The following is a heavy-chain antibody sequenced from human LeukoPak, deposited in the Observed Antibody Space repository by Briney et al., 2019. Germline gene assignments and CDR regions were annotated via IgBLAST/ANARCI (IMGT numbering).Heavy chain of an antibody. Sequence: GSLRLSCAASGFTFSSYNMYWVRQPPGKGLEWIGEINHSGSTNYNPSLKSRVTISVDTSKNQFSLKLSSVTAADTAVYYCASHFPYSSSGGPSDYWGQGTLVTVSS. CDR1: GFTFSSYN. D-gene: IGHD6-13*01. CDR2: INHSGST. V-gene: IGHV4-34*01. CDR3: ASHFPYSSSGGPSDY. J-gene: IGHJ4*02.